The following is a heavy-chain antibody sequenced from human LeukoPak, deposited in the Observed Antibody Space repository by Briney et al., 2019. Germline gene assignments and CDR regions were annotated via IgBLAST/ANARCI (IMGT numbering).Heavy chain of an antibody. D-gene: IGHD5-24*01. CDR3: ARDRWAIDY. CDR2: IWYDGSNK. J-gene: IGHJ4*02. CDR1: GFTFSSYG. Sequence: GGSLRLSCAASGFTFSSYGMQWVRQAPGRGLEWVAVIWYDGSNKYYADSLKGRFTVSRDNSKDTVYLQMNSLRAEDTAVYYCARDRWAIDYWGQGTLVTVSS. V-gene: IGHV3-33*01.